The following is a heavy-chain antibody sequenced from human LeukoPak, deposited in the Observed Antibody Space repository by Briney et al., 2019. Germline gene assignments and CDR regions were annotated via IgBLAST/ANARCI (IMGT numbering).Heavy chain of an antibody. CDR3: TTEPTYYYDSSGYSEFDY. D-gene: IGHD3-22*01. V-gene: IGHV3-15*01. CDR1: GFTFSSYE. CDR2: IKSKTDGGTT. J-gene: IGHJ4*02. Sequence: GGSLRLSCAASGFTFSSYEMNWVRQAPGKGLEWVGRIKSKTDGGTTDYAAPVKGRFTISRDDSKNTLYLQMNSLKTEDTAVYYCTTEPTYYYDSSGYSEFDYWGQGTLVTVSS.